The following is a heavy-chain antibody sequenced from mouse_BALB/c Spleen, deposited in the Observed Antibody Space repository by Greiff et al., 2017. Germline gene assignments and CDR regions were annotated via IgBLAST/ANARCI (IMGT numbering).Heavy chain of an antibody. Sequence: EVHLVESGGGLVKPGGSLKLSCAASGFTFSSYAMSWVRQTPEKRLEWVVTISSGGSSTYYPDSVKGRFTISRDNAKNTLYLQMSNLRSEDRAMYYCARQESSGGALDYWGQGTSVTVSS. V-gene: IGHV5-9-3*01. CDR3: ARQESSGGALDY. CDR2: ISSGGSST. CDR1: GFTFSSYA. J-gene: IGHJ4*01.